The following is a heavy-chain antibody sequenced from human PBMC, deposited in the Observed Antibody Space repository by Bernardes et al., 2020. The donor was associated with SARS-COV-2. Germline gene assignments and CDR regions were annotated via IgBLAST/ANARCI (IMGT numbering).Heavy chain of an antibody. J-gene: IGHJ6*02. V-gene: IGHV4-38-2*02. D-gene: IGHD1-1*01. Sequence: SEPLSLTCAVSGYSISSGYYWGCILQPPGKGLEWIGSIYHSGSTYYNPSLKSRVTISVDTSKNQFSLKLSSVTAADTAVYYCARDDVPYNWNDSNYYGMDVWGHRTTVTVSS. CDR2: IYHSGST. CDR3: ARDDVPYNWNDSNYYGMDV. CDR1: GYSISSGYY.